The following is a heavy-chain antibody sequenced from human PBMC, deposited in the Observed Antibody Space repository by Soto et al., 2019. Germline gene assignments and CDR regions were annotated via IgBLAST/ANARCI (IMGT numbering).Heavy chain of an antibody. V-gene: IGHV4-59*01. Sequence: SETLSLTCTVSGGSISSSSWSWIRQPPGRGLEWIGYIYYSGSTNYNPSLKSRVTISVDTSKNQFSLKLSSVTAADTAVYYCARAVVAATYYYYGMDVWGQGTTVTVSS. J-gene: IGHJ6*02. CDR3: ARAVVAATYYYYGMDV. CDR1: GGSISSSS. D-gene: IGHD2-15*01. CDR2: IYYSGST.